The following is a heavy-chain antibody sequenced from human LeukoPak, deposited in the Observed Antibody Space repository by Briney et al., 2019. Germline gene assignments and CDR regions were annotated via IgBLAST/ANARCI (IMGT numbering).Heavy chain of an antibody. CDR2: ISDSGDGT. D-gene: IGHD6-13*01. V-gene: IGHV3-23*01. Sequence: GGSLRLSCAASGFTFRTYAMSWVRQAPGKGLDWASGISDSGDGTYYAESVKGRFTISRDNSKNTVFLQMNSLRADDTAKYYCAKDKAPGSWHTPSDFWGQGTLVTVSS. CDR3: AKDKAPGSWHTPSDF. CDR1: GFTFRTYA. J-gene: IGHJ4*02.